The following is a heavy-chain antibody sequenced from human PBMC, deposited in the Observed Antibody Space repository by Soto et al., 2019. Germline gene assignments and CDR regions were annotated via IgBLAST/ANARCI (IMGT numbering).Heavy chain of an antibody. V-gene: IGHV1-46*01. D-gene: IGHD2-21*02. CDR3: ARGGHVVVVTAALDY. CDR1: GDTFTDYY. J-gene: IGHJ4*02. Sequence: QVQLMQSGAEVKKPGASVKVSCKASGDTFTDYYIHWVRQAPGQGLEWMGTVNPSGGHTTYAQHFLGRVTMTRDTSTSTIYMELTCLTSDDTAVYYCARGGHVVVVTAALDYWGQGTLVTVSS. CDR2: VNPSGGHT.